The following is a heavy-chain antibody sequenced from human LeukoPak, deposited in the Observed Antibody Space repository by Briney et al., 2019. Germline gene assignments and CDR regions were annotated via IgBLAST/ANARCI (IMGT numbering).Heavy chain of an antibody. Sequence: SSETLSLTCTVSGDSIDSYYWSWIRQPPGKGLEWIGYIYYRGTTSYNPFLKSRVTIPIDTSKNQFSLKLNSVTAADTAVYYCARLPRYGGYDHFDYWGQGILVIV. J-gene: IGHJ4*02. D-gene: IGHD5-12*01. CDR1: GDSIDSYY. CDR2: IYYRGTT. V-gene: IGHV4-59*12. CDR3: ARLPRYGGYDHFDY.